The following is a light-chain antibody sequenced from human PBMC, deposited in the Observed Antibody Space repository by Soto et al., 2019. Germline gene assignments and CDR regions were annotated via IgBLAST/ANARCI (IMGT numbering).Light chain of an antibody. J-gene: IGKJ1*01. V-gene: IGKV3-15*01. CDR3: QQYNNWPPR. Sequence: EIVMTQSPATLSVSPGERATLSCRASQSVSSNLAWYQQKPGQAPRLLIYGASTRATGIPARFSGSGSGTGFTLTISSLQSEDFEVYYCQQYNNWPPRFGQGPRWKSN. CDR2: GAS. CDR1: QSVSSN.